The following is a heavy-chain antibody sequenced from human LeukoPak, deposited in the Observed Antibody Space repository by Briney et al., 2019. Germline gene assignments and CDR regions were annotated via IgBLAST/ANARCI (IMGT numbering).Heavy chain of an antibody. V-gene: IGHV3-33*01. CDR1: GFTFSSYG. Sequence: PGGSLRLSCAASGFTFSSYGMHWVRQAPGKGLEWVAVIWYDGSNKYYADSVKGRFTISRDNSKNTLYLQMNSLRAEDTAVYYCARDPRIVAAGDPPEDYGMDVWGQGTTVTVSS. D-gene: IGHD6-13*01. J-gene: IGHJ6*02. CDR3: ARDPRIVAAGDPPEDYGMDV. CDR2: IWYDGSNK.